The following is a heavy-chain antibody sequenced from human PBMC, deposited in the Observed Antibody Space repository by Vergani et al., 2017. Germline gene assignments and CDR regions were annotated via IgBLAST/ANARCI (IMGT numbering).Heavy chain of an antibody. CDR3: ARDGSPGIYDVLTGYYSGWFDP. D-gene: IGHD3-9*01. Sequence: QVQLQGSGPGLVKPSQTLSLTCTVSGGPISSGDYYWSWIRPPPGTGLEWIGYIHYTGSTYYNPSLKSRLTISVDTSKNQFSLRLSSVTAADTAVYYCARDGSPGIYDVLTGYYSGWFDPWGQGTLVTVSS. V-gene: IGHV4-30-4*08. CDR1: GGPISSGDYY. J-gene: IGHJ5*02. CDR2: IHYTGST.